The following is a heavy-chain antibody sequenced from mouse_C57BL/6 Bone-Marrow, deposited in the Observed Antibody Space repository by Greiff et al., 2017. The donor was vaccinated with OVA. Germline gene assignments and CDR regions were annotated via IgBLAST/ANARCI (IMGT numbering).Heavy chain of an antibody. CDR3: ARDYGSSLAWFAY. Sequence: QVHVKQPGAELVRPGSSVKLSCKASGYTFTSYRMDWVKQRPGQGLEWIGNIYPSDSETHYNQKFKDKATMTVDKSSSTAYMQLSSLTSEDSAVYYCARDYGSSLAWFAYWGQGTLVTVSA. J-gene: IGHJ3*01. CDR2: IYPSDSET. V-gene: IGHV1-61*01. CDR1: GYTFTSYR. D-gene: IGHD1-1*01.